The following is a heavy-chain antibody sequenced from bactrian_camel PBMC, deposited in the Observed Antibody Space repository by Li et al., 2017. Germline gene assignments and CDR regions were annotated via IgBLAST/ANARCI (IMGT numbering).Heavy chain of an antibody. V-gene: IGHV3S10*01. CDR1: GFTFSSAN. J-gene: IGHJ4*01. D-gene: IGHD1*01. CDR2: IASDGST. Sequence: DVQLVESGGGLVRPGGSLRLSCAASGFTFSSANIMWVRQAPGKGLEWVSRIASDGSTVYVDSVKGRFTISRDNAKNTLYLQSNSLKTEDTAMYYCAADGLGQLSRWQGPLESPDCSWGQGTQVTVS. CDR3: AADGLGQLSRWQGPLESPDCS.